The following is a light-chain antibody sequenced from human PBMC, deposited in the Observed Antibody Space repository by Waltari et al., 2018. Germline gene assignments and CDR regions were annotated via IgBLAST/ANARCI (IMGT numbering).Light chain of an antibody. CDR1: NIGSKS. Sequence: SYELTQSRSVSVSPGLTARITCGGDNIGSKSVQWYQQKPPQAPVLVISADSERPSGIPERVSGSKSGNTATVTISGVEAGDEADYYWQVWDVSSDRPVFGGGTRLTVL. CDR2: ADS. CDR3: QVWDVSSDRPV. V-gene: IGLV3-21*01. J-gene: IGLJ2*01.